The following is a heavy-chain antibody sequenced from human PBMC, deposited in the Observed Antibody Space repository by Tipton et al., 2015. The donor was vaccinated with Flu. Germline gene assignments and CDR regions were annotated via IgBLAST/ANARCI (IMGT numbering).Heavy chain of an antibody. V-gene: IGHV1-2*02. CDR3: ARDGAGYNGAFDV. D-gene: IGHD5-24*01. J-gene: IGHJ3*01. CDR1: GYTFTAHY. Sequence: QVQLVQSGAELKKPGASVKVSCKGSGYTFTAHYMHWVRQAPGQGLEWMGWINPNDNGTRYPQKFQGRVTMTRDTSISTVYMELSRLSSDDTAVYYCARDGAGYNGAFDVWGQGTMVTVSS. CDR2: INPNDNGT.